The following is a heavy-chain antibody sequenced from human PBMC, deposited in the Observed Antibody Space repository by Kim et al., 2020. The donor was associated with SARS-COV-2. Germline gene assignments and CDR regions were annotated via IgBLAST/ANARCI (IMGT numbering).Heavy chain of an antibody. CDR1: GYTFTTYA. D-gene: IGHD6-13*01. J-gene: IGHJ4*02. Sequence: GGSLRLSCAASGYTFTTYAMHWVRQAPGKGLEWVAEISSDGNNQHYGGSVKGRFTISRDNSKNTISLDMNNLRPDDTAVYYCAREASAGFDYWGQGALVT. CDR2: ISSDGNNQ. CDR3: AREASAGFDY. V-gene: IGHV3-30*04.